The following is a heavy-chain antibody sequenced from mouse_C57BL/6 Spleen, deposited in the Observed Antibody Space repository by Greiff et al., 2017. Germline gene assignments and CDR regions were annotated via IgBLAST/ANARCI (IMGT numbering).Heavy chain of an antibody. CDR1: GYSITSGYY. D-gene: IGHD2-5*01. V-gene: IGHV3-6*01. CDR3: AREGDSKEDYYYAMDY. CDR2: ISYDGSN. J-gene: IGHJ4*01. Sequence: EVHLVESGPGLVKPSQSLSLTCSVTGYSITSGYYWNWIRQFPGNKLEWMGYISYDGSNNYNPSLKNRISITRDTSKNQFFLKLNSVTTEDTATYYCAREGDSKEDYYYAMDYWGQGTSVTVSS.